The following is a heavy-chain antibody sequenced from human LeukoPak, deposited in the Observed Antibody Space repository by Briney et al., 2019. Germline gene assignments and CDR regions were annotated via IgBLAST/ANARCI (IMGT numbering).Heavy chain of an antibody. CDR3: AKDFGAAAPTYFDY. Sequence: PGGSLRLSCAASGFTFSSLHWVRQAPGKGLEWVAIISYDGSNEYYADSVKGRFTICRDNSKNTLYLQMNSLRAADTAVYYCAKDFGAAAPTYFDYWGQGTLVTVSS. CDR1: GFTFSS. D-gene: IGHD6-13*01. V-gene: IGHV3-30*04. J-gene: IGHJ4*02. CDR2: ISYDGSNE.